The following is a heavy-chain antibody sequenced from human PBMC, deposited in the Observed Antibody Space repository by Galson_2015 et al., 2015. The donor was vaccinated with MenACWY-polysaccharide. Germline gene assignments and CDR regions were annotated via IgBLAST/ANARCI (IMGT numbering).Heavy chain of an antibody. Sequence: SETLCLTCAVSDYSIRSGYFWGWIRQPPGKGLEWIASIFHSGTTYYNPSLKSRVTISVDTSKNQFSLKLSSVTAAGTAVYYCARVEKYSGSFYILYWGRGTLVTVSS. CDR3: ARVEKYSGSFYILY. J-gene: IGHJ4*02. CDR1: DYSIRSGYF. CDR2: IFHSGTT. D-gene: IGHD1-26*01. V-gene: IGHV4-38-2*01.